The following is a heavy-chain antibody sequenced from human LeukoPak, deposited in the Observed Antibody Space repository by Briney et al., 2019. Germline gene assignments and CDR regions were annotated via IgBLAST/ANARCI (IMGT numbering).Heavy chain of an antibody. CDR1: GFTFSSYG. J-gene: IGHJ4*02. CDR2: ISYDGSNK. Sequence: GGSLRLSCAASGFTFSSYGMHWVCQAPGKGLEWVAVISYDGSNKYYADSVKGRFTISRDNSRNTLYLQMNSLRAEDTAVYYCAKDLFTRYYDYVWGSYPFDYWGQGTLVTVSS. V-gene: IGHV3-30*18. CDR3: AKDLFTRYYDYVWGSYPFDY. D-gene: IGHD3-16*01.